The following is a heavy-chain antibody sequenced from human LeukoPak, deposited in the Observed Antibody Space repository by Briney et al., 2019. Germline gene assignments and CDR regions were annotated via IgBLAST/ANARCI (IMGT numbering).Heavy chain of an antibody. Sequence: SETLSLTCTVSGDSITNNYHWSWIRQPPGMGLEFIGYIYYSGSTNYNPSLKSRVTISMDTSKNQFSLRLTSVTAADTAVYYCARRFDSGGQGTLVTVSS. V-gene: IGHV4-59*01. CDR1: GDSITNNYH. CDR2: IYYSGST. CDR3: ARRFDS. J-gene: IGHJ4*02.